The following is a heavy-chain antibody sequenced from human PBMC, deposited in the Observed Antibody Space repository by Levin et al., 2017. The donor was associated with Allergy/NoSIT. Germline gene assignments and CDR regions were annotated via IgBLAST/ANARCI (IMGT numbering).Heavy chain of an antibody. Sequence: SVKVSCKASGGTFSSYAISWVRQAPGQGLEWMGRIIPILGIANYAQKFQGRVTITADKSTSTAYMELSSLRSEDTAVYYCARDLAAAGTEDAFDIWGQGTMVTVSS. V-gene: IGHV1-69*04. CDR1: GGTFSSYA. CDR2: IIPILGIA. CDR3: ARDLAAAGTEDAFDI. J-gene: IGHJ3*02. D-gene: IGHD6-13*01.